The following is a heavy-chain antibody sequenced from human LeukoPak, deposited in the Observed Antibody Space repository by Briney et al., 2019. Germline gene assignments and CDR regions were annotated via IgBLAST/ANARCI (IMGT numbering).Heavy chain of an antibody. CDR1: GFTFSSYS. CDR3: ARHGGVGGYCSGGSCRFDS. V-gene: IGHV4-59*08. D-gene: IGHD2-15*01. CDR2: IYYSGSI. Sequence: GSLRLSCAASGFTFSSYSMNWIRQPPGKGLEWIGYIYYSGSIHYNPSLKSRVTISVDTSKNQFSLNLSSVTAADTAVYYCARHGGVGGYCSGGSCRFDSWAQGTLITVSS. J-gene: IGHJ4*02.